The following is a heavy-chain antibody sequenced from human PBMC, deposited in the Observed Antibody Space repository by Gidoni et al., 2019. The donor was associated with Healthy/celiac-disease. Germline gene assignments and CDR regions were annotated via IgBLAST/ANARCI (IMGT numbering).Heavy chain of an antibody. Sequence: QVQLQESGPGLVKPSETLSLTCTVSGGSLSRYYWSWIRQPAGKGLEWIGRIYTSGSTNYNPSLKSRVTMSVDTSKNQFSLKLSSVTAADTAVYYCARDHPLEYSSSLARLDYWGQGTLVTVSS. CDR2: IYTSGST. V-gene: IGHV4-4*07. CDR1: GGSLSRYY. J-gene: IGHJ4*02. CDR3: ARDHPLEYSSSLARLDY. D-gene: IGHD6-6*01.